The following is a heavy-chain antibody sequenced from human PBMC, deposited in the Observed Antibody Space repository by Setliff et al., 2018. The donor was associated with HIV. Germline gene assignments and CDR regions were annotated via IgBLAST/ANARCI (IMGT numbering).Heavy chain of an antibody. J-gene: IGHJ3*02. CDR1: GDSISTGRYY. V-gene: IGHV4-39*07. Sequence: SETLSLTCTVSGDSISTGRYYWGWIRQPPGKGLEWIGSVFYSGGSYYTPSLKSRVTMSVDTSKNQFSLKLRSVTAADTAVYYCAREHCSGGSCNGFDIWGQGTMVTISS. CDR2: VFYSGGS. CDR3: AREHCSGGSCNGFDI. D-gene: IGHD2-15*01.